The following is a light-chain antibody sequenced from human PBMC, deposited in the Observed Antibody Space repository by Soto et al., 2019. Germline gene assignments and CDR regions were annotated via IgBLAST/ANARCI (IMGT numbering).Light chain of an antibody. V-gene: IGKV1-17*01. CDR3: LQHNTYPYT. Sequence: DIQMTQSPFSLSASVGDRVTITCWASQGIRHLGWFQQKPGEAPKRLIYATSSLEGGVPSRFSGSGSGTEFTLTISSLQPEDFATYFCLQHNTYPYTFGQGTKLDIK. J-gene: IGKJ2*01. CDR1: QGIRH. CDR2: ATS.